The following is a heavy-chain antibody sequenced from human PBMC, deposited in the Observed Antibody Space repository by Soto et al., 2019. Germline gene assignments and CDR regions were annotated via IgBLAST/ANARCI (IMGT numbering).Heavy chain of an antibody. J-gene: IGHJ4*02. V-gene: IGHV1-3*01. CDR2: INAGNGNT. Sequence: ASVKVSCKASGYTFTSYAMHWVRQAPGQRLEWMGWINAGNGNTKYSQKFQGRVTITRDTSASTAYMELSSLRSEDTAVYYCARDYYDSSGYPMAVNYFDYWDQRTLVTGSS. CDR3: ARDYYDSSGYPMAVNYFDY. D-gene: IGHD3-22*01. CDR1: GYTFTSYA.